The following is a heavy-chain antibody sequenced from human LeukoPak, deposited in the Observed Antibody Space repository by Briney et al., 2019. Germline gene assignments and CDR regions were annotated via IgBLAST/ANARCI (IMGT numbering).Heavy chain of an antibody. V-gene: IGHV1-8*01. CDR2: TNPNSGNT. CDR3: ASSVYCSGGSCYSSFDY. D-gene: IGHD2-15*01. Sequence: ATVKVSCKGAGYTFTSYGINWVRQATGQGLGWMGWTNPNSGNTAYSQKVQVRGTMTRNRAISTAYMELSSLRSEDTAVYYCASSVYCSGGSCYSSFDYWGQGTLVTVSS. CDR1: GYTFTSYG. J-gene: IGHJ4*01.